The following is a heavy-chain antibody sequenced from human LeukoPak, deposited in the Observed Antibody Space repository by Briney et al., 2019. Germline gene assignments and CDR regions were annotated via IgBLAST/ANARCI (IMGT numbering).Heavy chain of an antibody. CDR1: GFTFGSYR. CDR2: ISSRSSYI. J-gene: IGHJ4*02. V-gene: IGHV3-21*01. Sequence: GGSLRLSCAASGFTFGSYRMNWVRQAPGKGLEWVSSISSRSSYIYYADSLKGRFTISRDNAKNSLYLNIHSLRAEDTAVYYCARDWFHAIDYWGQGTLVTVSS. CDR3: ARDWFHAIDY. D-gene: IGHD2/OR15-2a*01.